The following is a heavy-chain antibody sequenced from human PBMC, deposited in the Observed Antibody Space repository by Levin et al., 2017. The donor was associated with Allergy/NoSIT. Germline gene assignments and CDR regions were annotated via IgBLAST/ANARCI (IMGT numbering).Heavy chain of an antibody. V-gene: IGHV3-74*01. CDR1: GFTFSSYW. CDR2: IESDGSNT. CDR3: ARDTGSGRFDP. Sequence: GESLKISCAASGFTFSSYWMHWVRQAPGKGLVWVSRIESDGSNTNYADSVRGRFTISRDNAKNTLYLQMNSLRAEDTAVDYCARDTGSGRFDPWGQGTLVTVSS. J-gene: IGHJ5*02. D-gene: IGHD3-10*01.